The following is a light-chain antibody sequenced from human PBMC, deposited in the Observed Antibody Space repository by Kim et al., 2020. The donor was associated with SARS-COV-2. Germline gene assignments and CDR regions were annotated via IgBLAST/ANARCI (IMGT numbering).Light chain of an antibody. CDR1: SSDVGRYNS. CDR3: SSYAGSNII. Sequence: GQSVTLSCSGTSSDVGRYNSVSWYQQYPGKAPKLMIYEVSQRPSGVPDRFSGSKSGNTASLTVSGLQAEDEADYYCSSYAGSNIIFGGGTQLTVL. J-gene: IGLJ2*01. V-gene: IGLV2-8*01. CDR2: EVS.